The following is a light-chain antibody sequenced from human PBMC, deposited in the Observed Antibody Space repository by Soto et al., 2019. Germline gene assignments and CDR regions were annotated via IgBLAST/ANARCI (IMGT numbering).Light chain of an antibody. CDR1: QSVSSSY. CDR2: GAS. V-gene: IGKV3-20*01. J-gene: IGKJ2*01. CDR3: QQYGSSPYT. Sequence: EIVLTQSPGTLSLSPGERATLSCRASQSVSSSYLAWYQQKPGQAPRLLIYGASSRATGIPDRFSGSGSGTVFTLTISRLEPEDFAVYYCQQYGSSPYTFGQATKLEIK.